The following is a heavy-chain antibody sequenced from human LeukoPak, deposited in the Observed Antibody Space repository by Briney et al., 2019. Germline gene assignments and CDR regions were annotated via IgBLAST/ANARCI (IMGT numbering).Heavy chain of an antibody. CDR2: ISGSGANT. CDR1: GFTFSSYA. V-gene: IGHV3-23*01. J-gene: IGHJ4*02. CDR3: ARDQVPPSYADYQSDY. D-gene: IGHD4-17*01. Sequence: GGSLRLSCAASGFTFSSYAMTWVRQAPGKGLEWVSAISGSGANTYYADSVKGRFTISRDNSKNTLYLQMNSLRAEDTAVYYCARDQVPPSYADYQSDYWGQGTLVTVSS.